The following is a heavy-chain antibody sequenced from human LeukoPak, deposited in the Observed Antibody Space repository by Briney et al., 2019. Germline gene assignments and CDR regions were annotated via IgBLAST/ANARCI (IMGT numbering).Heavy chain of an antibody. D-gene: IGHD3-22*01. J-gene: IGHJ3*02. CDR2: IYYSGST. Sequence: PSETLSLTCSVSGGSISSSSYYWGWIRQPPGKGLEWIGSIYYSGSTHYNPSLRSRVTISVDTSKNQFSLRLSSVTAADTAVYYCARAYYYASSAFDIWGQGTMVTVSS. CDR3: ARAYYYASSAFDI. CDR1: GGSISSSSYY. V-gene: IGHV4-39*01.